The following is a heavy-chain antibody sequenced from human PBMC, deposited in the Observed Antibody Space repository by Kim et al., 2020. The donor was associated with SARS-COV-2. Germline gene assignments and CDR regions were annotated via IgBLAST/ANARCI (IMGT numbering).Heavy chain of an antibody. Sequence: PSGGSTSYAQRFQGRVTMTRDTSTSTGYMELSSLGSEDTAVYYCARSGMDVWGQGTTVTVSS. D-gene: IGHD3-3*01. J-gene: IGHJ6*02. CDR3: ARSGMDV. CDR2: PSGGST. V-gene: IGHV1-46*01.